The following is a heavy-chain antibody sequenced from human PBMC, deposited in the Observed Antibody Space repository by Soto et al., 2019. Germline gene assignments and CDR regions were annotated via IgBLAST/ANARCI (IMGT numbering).Heavy chain of an antibody. CDR3: ARGPDYYGSGVNDY. D-gene: IGHD3-10*01. CDR2: ISYDGSNK. V-gene: IGHV3-30-3*01. J-gene: IGHJ4*02. CDR1: GFTFSSYA. Sequence: GGSLRLSCAASGFTFSSYAMHWVRQAPGKGLEWVAVISYDGSNKYYADSVKGRFTISRDNSKNTLYLQMNSLRAEDTAVYYCARGPDYYGSGVNDYWGQGTLVTVSS.